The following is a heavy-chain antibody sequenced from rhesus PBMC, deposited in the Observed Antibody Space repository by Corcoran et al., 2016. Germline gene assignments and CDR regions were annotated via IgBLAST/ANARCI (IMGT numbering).Heavy chain of an antibody. J-gene: IGHJ4*01. CDR1: GYSISSGYG. Sequence: QVQLQESGPGLVKPSETLSLTCAVSGYSISSGYGWGWIRQPPGKGLEWFVQFYGGSGSTYYNPYPKSRVTVSKDTSKNQCSLKLSSVTAADTAVYYCARGDYGNLRAFDYWGQGVLVTVSS. CDR3: ARGDYGNLRAFDY. D-gene: IGHD4-35*01. CDR2: FYGGSGST. V-gene: IGHV4-127*01.